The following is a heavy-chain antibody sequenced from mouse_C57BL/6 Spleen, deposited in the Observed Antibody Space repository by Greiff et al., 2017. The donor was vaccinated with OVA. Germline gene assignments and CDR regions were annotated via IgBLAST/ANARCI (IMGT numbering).Heavy chain of an antibody. CDR2: INYDGSST. D-gene: IGHD1-1*01. J-gene: IGHJ1*03. V-gene: IGHV5-16*01. Sequence: EVHLVESEGGLVQPGSSMKLSCTASGFTFSDYYMAWVRQVPEKGLEWVANINYDGSSTYYLDSLKSRFIISRDNAKNILYLQMSSLKSEDTATYYCARGTTTVVEGYFDVWGTGTTVTVSS. CDR3: ARGTTTVVEGYFDV. CDR1: GFTFSDYY.